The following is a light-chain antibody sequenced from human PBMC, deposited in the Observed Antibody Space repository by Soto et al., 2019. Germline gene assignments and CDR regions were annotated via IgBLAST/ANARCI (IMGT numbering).Light chain of an antibody. CDR2: DAS. V-gene: IGKV3-11*01. J-gene: IGKJ3*01. Sequence: EIVLTQSPATLSLSPGERATLSCRASQSVSSFLAWYQQKSGQTPRLLIYDASNRATGIPARFSGSGSGTDFTLSISSLEPEDFAVYCCQHRSNWLGTFGPGTKVDIK. CDR1: QSVSSF. CDR3: QHRSNWLGT.